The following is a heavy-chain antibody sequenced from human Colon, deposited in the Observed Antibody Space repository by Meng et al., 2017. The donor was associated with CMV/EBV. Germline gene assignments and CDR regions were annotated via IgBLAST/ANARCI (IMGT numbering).Heavy chain of an antibody. J-gene: IGHJ5*02. V-gene: IGHV2-5*02. CDR1: GFSLSTSGVG. D-gene: IGHD2-15*01. Sequence: QISLKESGPTLVKPTQTLTLTCTFPGFSLSTSGVGVGWIRQPPGKALEWLALIYWDDDKRYSPSLKSRLTITKDTSRNQVVLRMTNMDPVDTATYYCTHSIEVVVAATGWFDPWGQGTLVTVSS. CDR3: THSIEVVVAATGWFDP. CDR2: IYWDDDK.